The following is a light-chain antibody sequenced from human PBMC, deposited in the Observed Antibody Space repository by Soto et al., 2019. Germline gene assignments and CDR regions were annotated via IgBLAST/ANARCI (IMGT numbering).Light chain of an antibody. CDR2: AAS. V-gene: IGKV1-5*01. CDR3: QQYHTDWT. J-gene: IGKJ1*01. Sequence: IQVTQSPSTLSSSLGDPVTITCRASESIDNWLAWYQQKPGKAPKLLIFAASTLVRGVPSKFSGRGSGTVFTLTISSMKADDFATYYCQQYHTDWTFGQGTKVDIK. CDR1: ESIDNW.